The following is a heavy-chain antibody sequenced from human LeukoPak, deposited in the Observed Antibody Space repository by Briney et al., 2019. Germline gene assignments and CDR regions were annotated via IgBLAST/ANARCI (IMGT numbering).Heavy chain of an antibody. CDR1: GYTFTSYG. Sequence: ASVKVSCTASGYTFTSYGISWVRQAPGQGLEWMGWISAYNGNTNYAQKLQGRVTMTTDTSTSTAYMELRSLRSDDTAVYYCARDPGTTVTTEFDYWGQGTLVTVSS. V-gene: IGHV1-18*01. D-gene: IGHD4-17*01. CDR3: ARDPGTTVTTEFDY. CDR2: ISAYNGNT. J-gene: IGHJ4*02.